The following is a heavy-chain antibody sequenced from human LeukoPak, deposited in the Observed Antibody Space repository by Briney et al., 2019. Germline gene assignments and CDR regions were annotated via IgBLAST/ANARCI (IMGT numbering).Heavy chain of an antibody. J-gene: IGHJ5*02. Sequence: KPSETLSLTCAVYGGSFSGYYWSWIRQPPGKGLEWIGEINHSGSTNYNPSLKSRVTISVDTSKNQFSLKLSSLTAADTAVYYCARGGYSGYDFWFDPWGQGTLVTVSS. CDR2: INHSGST. V-gene: IGHV4-34*01. CDR1: GGSFSGYY. D-gene: IGHD5-12*01. CDR3: ARGGYSGYDFWFDP.